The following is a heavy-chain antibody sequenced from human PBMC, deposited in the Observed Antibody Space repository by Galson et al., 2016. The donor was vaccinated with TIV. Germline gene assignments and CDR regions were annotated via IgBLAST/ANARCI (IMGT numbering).Heavy chain of an antibody. CDR1: VFPFSGFS. Sequence: SLRLSCADSVFPFSGFSMNWVRQTPGKGLEWVAFISSTSSYTYYADSVRGRFTISRDHANNIVYLQMSSLRVEDTAVYYCARDPFFGSGSYYSVLWYFDYWGQGTQVT. CDR2: ISSTSSYT. D-gene: IGHD3-10*01. CDR3: ARDPFFGSGSYYSVLWYFDY. J-gene: IGHJ4*02. V-gene: IGHV3-21*01.